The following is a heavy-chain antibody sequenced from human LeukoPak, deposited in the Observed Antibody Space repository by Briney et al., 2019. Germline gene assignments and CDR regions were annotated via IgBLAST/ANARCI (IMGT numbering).Heavy chain of an antibody. CDR1: GYTFTNYG. Sequence: GASVKVSCKTSGYTFTNYGLSWVRQAPGQGLEWMGWISAYNGNTNYAQKLQGRVTMTTDTSTSTAYMELRSLRSDDTAVYYCARVLFSELLRVFDPWGQGTLVTVSS. CDR3: ARVLFSELLRVFDP. J-gene: IGHJ5*02. D-gene: IGHD2-15*01. V-gene: IGHV1-18*01. CDR2: ISAYNGNT.